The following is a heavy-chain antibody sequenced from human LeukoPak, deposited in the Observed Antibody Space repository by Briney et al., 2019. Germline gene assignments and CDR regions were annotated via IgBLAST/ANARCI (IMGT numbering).Heavy chain of an antibody. D-gene: IGHD3-22*01. J-gene: IGHJ4*02. CDR1: GGTFSSYA. V-gene: IGHV1-69*04. CDR3: ARGLSAYYDSSGYLY. CDR2: IIPILGIA. Sequence: SVKVSCKASGGTFSSYAISWVRQAPGQGLEWMGRIIPILGIANYAQKFQGRVTITADKSTSTAYMELSSLRSEDTAVYYCARGLSAYYDSSGYLYWGQGTLVTVSS.